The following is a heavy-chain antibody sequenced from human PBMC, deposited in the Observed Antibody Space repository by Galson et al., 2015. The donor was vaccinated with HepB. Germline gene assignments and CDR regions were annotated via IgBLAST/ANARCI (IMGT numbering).Heavy chain of an antibody. CDR3: ARPIHSSGWYELRY. J-gene: IGHJ4*02. D-gene: IGHD6-13*01. CDR2: MSYDGINK. Sequence: SLRLSCAASGFTFRNYAMHWVRQAPGKGLEWVALMSYDGINKYYADSVKGRFTISRDNAKNSLYLQMNSLRDEDTAMYYCARPIHSSGWYELRYWGQGTLVTVSS. V-gene: IGHV3-30*03. CDR1: GFTFRNYA.